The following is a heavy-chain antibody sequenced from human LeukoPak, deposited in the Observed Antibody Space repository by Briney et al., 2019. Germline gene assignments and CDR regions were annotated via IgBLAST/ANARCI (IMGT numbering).Heavy chain of an antibody. D-gene: IGHD3-10*01. CDR3: ARGQYGSGIGY. Sequence: TSETLSLTCTVSSGSISSYYWSWIRQPAGKGLEWIGRIYTNGNTNYNPSLKSRVTMSVDTSKNQFSLKLTSMTAADTAVYYCARGQYGSGIGYWGQGTLVTVSS. CDR2: IYTNGNT. V-gene: IGHV4-4*07. CDR1: SGSISSYY. J-gene: IGHJ4*02.